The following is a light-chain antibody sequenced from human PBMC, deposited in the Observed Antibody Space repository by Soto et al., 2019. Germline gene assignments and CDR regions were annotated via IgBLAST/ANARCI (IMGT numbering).Light chain of an antibody. V-gene: IGKV3-20*01. CDR1: QSVSSSY. CDR2: GAS. Sequence: ENVLTQSPGTLSLSPGERATLSSRASQSVSSSYLAWYQQKPGQAPRLLIYGASSRATGIPDRFSGSGSGTDFTLTISRLEPEDFAVYYCQQYGSSPRTFGQGTKVEIK. CDR3: QQYGSSPRT. J-gene: IGKJ1*01.